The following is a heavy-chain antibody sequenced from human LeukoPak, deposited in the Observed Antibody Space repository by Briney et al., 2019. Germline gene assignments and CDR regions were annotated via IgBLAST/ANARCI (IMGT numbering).Heavy chain of an antibody. Sequence: GTSLRLSCAASGFTFSSSDMHWVRQAPGKGLEWAAVIWYDGSNKYYADSVKGRFTISRDNSKNTLCLQMNSLRAEDTAVYYCARDRITMVRGVGPHWGQGTLVTVSS. V-gene: IGHV3-33*08. CDR3: ARDRITMVRGVGPH. CDR1: GFTFSSSD. D-gene: IGHD3-10*01. CDR2: IWYDGSNK. J-gene: IGHJ4*02.